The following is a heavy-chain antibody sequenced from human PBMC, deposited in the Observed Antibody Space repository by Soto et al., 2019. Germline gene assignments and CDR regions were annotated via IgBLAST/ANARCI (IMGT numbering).Heavy chain of an antibody. Sequence: SETLSLTCSVSGGSIYNNNWWSWVRQPPGKGLEWIGEIYHIGNTNYNPSLKSRVTISLDKSKNQFSLKLTSVTAADTAVYYCARADFWRGHGGWFDPWGQGTLVTVPS. J-gene: IGHJ5*02. CDR1: GGSIYNNNW. D-gene: IGHD3-3*01. V-gene: IGHV4-4*02. CDR3: ARADFWRGHGGWFDP. CDR2: IYHIGNT.